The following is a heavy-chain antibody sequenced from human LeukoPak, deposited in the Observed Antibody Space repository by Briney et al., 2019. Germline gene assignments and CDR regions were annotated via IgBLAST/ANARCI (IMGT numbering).Heavy chain of an antibody. Sequence: GGSLRLSCAASGFTFDDYGMSWVRQAPGKGLEWVSGINWNGGSTGYADSVKGRFTISRDNAKNSLYLQMNSLRAEDTAVYYCARDTKQLPFGYWGQGTLVTVSS. J-gene: IGHJ4*02. CDR1: GFTFDDYG. CDR2: INWNGGST. V-gene: IGHV3-20*04. D-gene: IGHD6-13*01. CDR3: ARDTKQLPFGY.